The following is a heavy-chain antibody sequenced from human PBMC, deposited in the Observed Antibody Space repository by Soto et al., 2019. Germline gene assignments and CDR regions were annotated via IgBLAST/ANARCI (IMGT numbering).Heavy chain of an antibody. CDR3: AKDLGFYSSTWHYFDY. J-gene: IGHJ4*02. CDR2: IRNKGNSYTT. V-gene: IGHV3-72*01. D-gene: IGHD6-13*01. CDR1: GFTFSDHY. Sequence: PRLSCAASGFTFSDHYMDWVRQAPGKGLEWIGRIRNKGNSYTTEYAASVNGRFTISRDDSQNSLYLQMNSLKTEDTAVYYCAKDLGFYSSTWHYFDYWGQGTLVTVSS.